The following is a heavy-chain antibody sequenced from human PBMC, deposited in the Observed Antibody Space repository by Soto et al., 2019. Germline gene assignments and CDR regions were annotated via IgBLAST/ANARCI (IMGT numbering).Heavy chain of an antibody. CDR2: ISAYNGNT. CDR3: AREGEVYGSGSYDAFAI. V-gene: IGHV1-18*04. J-gene: IGHJ3*02. Sequence: QVQLVQSGAEVKKPGASVKVSCKASGYTFTSYGISWVRQAPGQGLEGMGWISAYNGNTNQAQKLQGRVTMTTDTSTSTAYMELRSLRSDDTAVYYCAREGEVYGSGSYDAFAIWGQGTMVTVSS. D-gene: IGHD3-10*01. CDR1: GYTFTSYG.